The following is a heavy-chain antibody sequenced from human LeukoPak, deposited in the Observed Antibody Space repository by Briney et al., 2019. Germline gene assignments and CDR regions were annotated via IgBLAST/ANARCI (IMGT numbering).Heavy chain of an antibody. D-gene: IGHD1-26*01. CDR2: INHSGST. CDR1: GGSFSGYY. J-gene: IGHJ4*02. CDR3: ARVVGATTGFDY. V-gene: IGHV4-34*01. Sequence: SETLSLTCAVYGGSFSGYYWSWIRQPPGKGLEWIGEINHSGSTNYNPSLKSRVTISVDTSKNQFSLKLSSVTAADTAVYYCARVVGATTGFDYWGQGTLVAVSS.